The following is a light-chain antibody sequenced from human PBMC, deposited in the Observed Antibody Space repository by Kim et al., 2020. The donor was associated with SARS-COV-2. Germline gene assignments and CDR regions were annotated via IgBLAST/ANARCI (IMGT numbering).Light chain of an antibody. CDR2: DNN. V-gene: IGLV1-51*01. CDR3: GTWDSSLSLWV. CDR1: NSNIGNHY. Sequence: QSVLTQPPSMSAAPGQKVTISCSGSNSNIGNHYVSWYQQLPGTAPKLLIYDNNERPSGIPDRFSGSKSGTSATLGITGLQTGDEADYYCGTWDSSLSLWVFGGGTKLTVL. J-gene: IGLJ3*02.